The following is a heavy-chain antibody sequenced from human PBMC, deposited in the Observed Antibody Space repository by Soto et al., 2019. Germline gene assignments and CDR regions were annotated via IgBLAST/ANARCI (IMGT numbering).Heavy chain of an antibody. CDR3: ARSVIGAAQADWFGP. Sequence: QVQLVQSGAEVKKPGSSVKVSCKASGGTFSSYAISWVRQAPGQGLEWMGGIIPIFGTANYAQKFQGRVTLTAAESPSTAYMELSRLRAEDTAVYYCARSVIGAAQADWFGPWGQGTLVTVSS. D-gene: IGHD3-10*01. CDR1: GGTFSSYA. V-gene: IGHV1-69*12. J-gene: IGHJ5*02. CDR2: IIPIFGTA.